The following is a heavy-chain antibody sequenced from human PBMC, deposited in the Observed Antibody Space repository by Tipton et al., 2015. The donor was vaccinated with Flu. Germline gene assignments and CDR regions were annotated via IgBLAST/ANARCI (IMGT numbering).Heavy chain of an antibody. D-gene: IGHD3-3*02. Sequence: SLRLSCAASGFTFSSYEMNWVRQAPGKGLEWVSYISSVSSYIYYADSVRGRFTISRDNAKKSLYLQMNSLRAEDTAVYYCATFSDSTKVDYWGQGTLVTVSS. CDR3: ATFSDSTKVDY. CDR1: GFTFSSYE. J-gene: IGHJ4*02. CDR2: ISSVSSYI. V-gene: IGHV3-21*05.